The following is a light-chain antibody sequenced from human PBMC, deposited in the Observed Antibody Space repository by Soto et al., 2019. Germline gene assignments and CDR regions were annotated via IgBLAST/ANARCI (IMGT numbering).Light chain of an antibody. J-gene: IGLJ3*02. CDR3: VAWDDSLSGWV. V-gene: IGLV1-44*01. CDR1: SSNIGRDT. Sequence: QSVLTQPPSASGTPGQRVTISCSGSSSNIGRDTVNWYQQLPGTAPKLLIYYSNRRPSGVPDRFSGSRSGTSTSLTISGLQSEDEADYYCVAWDDSLSGWVFGGGTKLTVL. CDR2: YSN.